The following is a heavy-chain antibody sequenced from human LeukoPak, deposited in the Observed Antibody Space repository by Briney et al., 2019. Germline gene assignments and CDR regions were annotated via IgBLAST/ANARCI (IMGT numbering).Heavy chain of an antibody. J-gene: IGHJ4*02. Sequence: PGGSLRLSCAASGFTFSSYWVHWVRQAPGKGLVWVSRINSDGSSTSYADSVKGRFTISRDNAKNTLYLQMNSLRAEDTAVYYCARAPRYSSGWYFDYWGQGTLVTVSS. CDR1: GFTFSSYW. CDR3: ARAPRYSSGWYFDY. CDR2: INSDGSST. V-gene: IGHV3-74*01. D-gene: IGHD6-19*01.